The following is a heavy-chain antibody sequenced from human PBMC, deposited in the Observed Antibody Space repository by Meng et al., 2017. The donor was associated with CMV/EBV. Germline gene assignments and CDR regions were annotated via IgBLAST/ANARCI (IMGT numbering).Heavy chain of an antibody. Sequence: GGPLRLSCAASGFTFSNSDMNWVRQAPGKGLEGVSYISSSGSTIYYADSVKARFTISRDNAKNSLYLQMNSLRAEDTAVYYCAREGKKGPAFDIWGQGTMVTVSS. J-gene: IGHJ3*02. CDR3: AREGKKGPAFDI. CDR2: ISSSGSTI. CDR1: GFTFSNSD. V-gene: IGHV3-48*03.